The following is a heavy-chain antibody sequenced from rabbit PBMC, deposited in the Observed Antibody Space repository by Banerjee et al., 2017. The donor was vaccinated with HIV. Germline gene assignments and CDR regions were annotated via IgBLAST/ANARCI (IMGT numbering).Heavy chain of an antibody. J-gene: IGHJ4*01. CDR2: IDPVFGST. V-gene: IGHV1S47*01. CDR3: VRGASSSGYYSDL. CDR1: GFAFSSND. Sequence: QEQLEESGGGLVQPGGSLKLSCKASGFAFSSNDVSWVRQAPGKGLEWIGYIDPVFGSTYYASWVNGRFTISSHNSQNTLYLQLNSLTAADTATYFGVRGASSSGYYSDLWGQGTLVTVS. D-gene: IGHD1-1*01.